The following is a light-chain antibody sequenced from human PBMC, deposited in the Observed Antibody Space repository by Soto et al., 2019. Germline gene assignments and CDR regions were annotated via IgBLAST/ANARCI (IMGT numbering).Light chain of an antibody. CDR2: DAS. V-gene: IGKV3-11*01. J-gene: IGKJ1*01. CDR3: RQGGT. CDR1: QSVSFY. Sequence: ELVLTQSPATLSLSPGERATLSCRASQSVSFYLGWYQQKPGQAPRLLIYDASKRATGIPARFSGSGSGTDFTLTISSLESEDFAVYYCRQGGTFGQGTKLEIK.